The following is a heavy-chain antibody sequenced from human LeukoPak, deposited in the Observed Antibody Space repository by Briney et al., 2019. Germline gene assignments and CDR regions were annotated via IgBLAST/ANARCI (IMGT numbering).Heavy chain of an antibody. V-gene: IGHV3-73*01. CDR2: IRSKANSYAT. J-gene: IGHJ3*02. Sequence: PGGSLKLSCAASGFTFSGSAMHWVRQASGKGLEWVGRIRSKANSYATAYAASVKGRFTISRDDSKNTAYLQMNSLKTEDTAVYYCTRANLSSAVDTAALGAFDIWGQGTMVTVSS. D-gene: IGHD5-18*01. CDR3: TRANLSSAVDTAALGAFDI. CDR1: GFTFSGSA.